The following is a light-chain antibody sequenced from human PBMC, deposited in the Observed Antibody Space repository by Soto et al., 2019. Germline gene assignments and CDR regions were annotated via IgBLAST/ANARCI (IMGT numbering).Light chain of an antibody. CDR2: WAS. CDR1: QSVLSSSNDKNY. J-gene: IGKJ2*01. Sequence: DIVMTQSPDSLAVSLGERATINCKSGQSVLSSSNDKNYLAWYQQKPGQPPKLLLYWASTRASGVPDRFSGSGSGTDFTLTIRSLKAEDVAIYYCQQYYSIPMYTFGQGTKLEI. CDR3: QQYYSIPMYT. V-gene: IGKV4-1*01.